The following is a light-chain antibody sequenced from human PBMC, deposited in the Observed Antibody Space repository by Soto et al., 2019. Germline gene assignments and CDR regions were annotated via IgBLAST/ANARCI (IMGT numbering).Light chain of an antibody. CDR1: QSVSNY. J-gene: IGKJ4*01. CDR2: DAS. Sequence: IVLTQSPASLSLSPGESATLSCRASQSVSNYLAWYQQKPGQAPTLLIYDASKRATGVPARFSGSGSGTDFTLTISSLECEDFVVYYCQQRSNWLTCGGGTKVEIK. CDR3: QQRSNWLT. V-gene: IGKV3-11*01.